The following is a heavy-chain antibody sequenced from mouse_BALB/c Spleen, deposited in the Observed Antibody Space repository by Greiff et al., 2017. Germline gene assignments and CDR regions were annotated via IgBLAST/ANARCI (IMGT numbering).Heavy chain of an antibody. Sequence: EVQLVESGPELVKPGALVKISCKASGYTFTSYDINWVKQRPGQGLEWIGAIYPGNSDTSYNQKFKGKAKLTAVTSTSTAYMELSSLTNEDSAVYYCTRGAMDYWGQGTSVTVSS. CDR3: TRGAMDY. J-gene: IGHJ4*01. CDR2: IYPGNSDT. V-gene: IGHV1-5*01. CDR1: GYTFTSYD.